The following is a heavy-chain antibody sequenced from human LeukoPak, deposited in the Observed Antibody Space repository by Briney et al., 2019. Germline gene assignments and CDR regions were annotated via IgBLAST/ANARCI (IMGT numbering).Heavy chain of an antibody. V-gene: IGHV1-2*02. D-gene: IGHD4-17*01. CDR1: GYTFTGYY. Sequence: ASVKVSCTASGYTFTGYYMHWVRQAPGQGLEWMGWINPNSGGTNYAQKFQGRVTMTRDTSISTAYMELSRLRSDDTAVYYCARADGGLLGVTTRWSQGTLVTVSS. J-gene: IGHJ4*02. CDR2: INPNSGGT. CDR3: ARADGGLLGVTTR.